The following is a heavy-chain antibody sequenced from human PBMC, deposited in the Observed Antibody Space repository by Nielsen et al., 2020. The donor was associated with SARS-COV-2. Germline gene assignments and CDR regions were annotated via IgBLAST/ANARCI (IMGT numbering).Heavy chain of an antibody. CDR2: ISSSSSYI. CDR3: AIIWSGYTDAFDI. CDR1: GFTFSSYS. V-gene: IGHV3-21*01. Sequence: ETLSLTCAASGFTFSSYSMNWVRQAPGKGLEWVSSISSSSSYIYYADSVKGRFTISRDNAKNSLYLQMNSLRAEDTAVYYCAIIWSGYTDAFDIWGQGTMVTVSS. J-gene: IGHJ3*02. D-gene: IGHD3-3*01.